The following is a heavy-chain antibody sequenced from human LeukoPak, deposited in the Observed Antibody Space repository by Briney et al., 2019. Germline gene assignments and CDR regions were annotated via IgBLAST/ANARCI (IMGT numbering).Heavy chain of an antibody. CDR3: AREYCSGGSCPNLNNWFDP. Sequence: SETLSLTCTVSGGSISSYYWSWIRQPPGKGLEWIGYIYYSGSTNYNPSLKSRVTISVDTSKNQFSLKLSAVTAADTAVYDCAREYCSGGSCPNLNNWFDPWGQGTLVTVSS. D-gene: IGHD2-15*01. CDR1: GGSISSYY. J-gene: IGHJ5*02. V-gene: IGHV4-59*01. CDR2: IYYSGST.